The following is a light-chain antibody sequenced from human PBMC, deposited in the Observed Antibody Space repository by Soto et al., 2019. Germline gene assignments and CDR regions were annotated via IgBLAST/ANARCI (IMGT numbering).Light chain of an antibody. CDR2: GAS. Sequence: EIVLTQSPGTLSLSPGARATLSWRASQSLSNNIYLAWYQQKHGQAPRXLIYGASSRATGIPNRFSGSESGTDLTITISRLEPEDGEVYYGQQYGNSPQTFGQGTKVDIK. V-gene: IGKV3-20*01. J-gene: IGKJ1*01. CDR3: QQYGNSPQT. CDR1: QSLSNNIY.